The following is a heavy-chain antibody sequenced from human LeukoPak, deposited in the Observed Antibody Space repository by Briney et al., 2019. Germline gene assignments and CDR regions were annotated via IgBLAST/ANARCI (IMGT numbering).Heavy chain of an antibody. CDR3: ARGPQLERLSSGMDV. Sequence: SETLSLTCAVYGGSFSGYYWSWIRQPPGKGLEWIGEINHSGSTNYNPSLKSRVTISVDTSKNQFSLKLSSVTAADTAVYYCARGPQLERLSSGMDVWGKGTTVTVSS. CDR2: INHSGST. V-gene: IGHV4-34*01. D-gene: IGHD1-1*01. J-gene: IGHJ6*04. CDR1: GGSFSGYY.